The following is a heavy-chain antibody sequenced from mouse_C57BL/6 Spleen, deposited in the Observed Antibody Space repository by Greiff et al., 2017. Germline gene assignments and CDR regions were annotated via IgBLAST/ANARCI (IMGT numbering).Heavy chain of an antibody. V-gene: IGHV5-16*01. D-gene: IGHD5-5*01. CDR3: ARDGLPEGFAY. CDR1: GFTFSDYY. Sequence: EVMLVESEGGLVQPGSSMKLSCTASGFTFSDYYMAWVRQVPEKGLEWVANINYDGSSTYYLDSLQSRFIISRDNAKNILYLQMSSLKSEDTATYYCARDGLPEGFAYWGQGTLVTVSA. CDR2: INYDGSST. J-gene: IGHJ3*01.